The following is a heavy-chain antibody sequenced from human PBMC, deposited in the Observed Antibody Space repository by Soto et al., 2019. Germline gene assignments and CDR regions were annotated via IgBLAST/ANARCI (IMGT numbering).Heavy chain of an antibody. CDR1: GGSFSGYY. D-gene: IGHD3-3*01. CDR3: AREDLIGTIFGPRHYWYFDL. V-gene: IGHV4-34*01. Sequence: QVQLQQWGAGLLKPSETLSLTCAVYGGSFSGYYWSWIRQPPGKGLEWIGEINHSGSTNYNPSLRCRAPIAVDTPKNLSPLKLRLVTAGDTVVYSCAREDLIGTIFGPRHYWYFDLWGRGTLVTVSS. CDR2: INHSGST. J-gene: IGHJ2*01.